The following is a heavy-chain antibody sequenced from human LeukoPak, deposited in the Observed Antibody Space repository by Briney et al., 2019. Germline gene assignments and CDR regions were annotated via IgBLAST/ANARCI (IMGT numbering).Heavy chain of an antibody. J-gene: IGHJ3*02. D-gene: IGHD6-13*01. CDR1: GYMFTSYG. V-gene: IGHV1-18*01. CDR2: VSGYDGHT. CDR3: TRVGRYSSTWPPEGDDAFDI. Sequence: GASVKVSCKASGYMFTSYGVSWVRQAPGQGLEWMGWVSGYDGHTNSAQKFQDRVIMTADTSTTTAYMELRSLRSDDTALYYCTRVGRYSSTWPPEGDDAFDIWGQGTKVTVSS.